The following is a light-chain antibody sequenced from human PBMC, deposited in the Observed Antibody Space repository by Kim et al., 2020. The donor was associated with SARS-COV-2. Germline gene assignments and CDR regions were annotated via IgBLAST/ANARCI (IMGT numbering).Light chain of an antibody. V-gene: IGLV3-21*04. J-gene: IGLJ1*01. CDR2: YDG. CDR3: QVWDNSSDHPAV. Sequence: PGKTVSITGGGDNIGTKRVHWYQQKPGQAPVLVIFYDGDRPSGIPERFSGSKSGNTATLTISRVEAGDEADYYCQVWDNSSDHPAVFGTGTKVTVL. CDR1: NIGTKR.